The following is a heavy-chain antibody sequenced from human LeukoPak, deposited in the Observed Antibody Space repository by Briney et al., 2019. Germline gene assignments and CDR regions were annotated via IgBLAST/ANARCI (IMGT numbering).Heavy chain of an antibody. CDR1: GFTFSSYA. V-gene: IGHV3-23*01. J-gene: IGHJ4*02. CDR3: AKVGRPIFCCGFDY. D-gene: IGHD3-9*01. Sequence: GGSLRLPCAASGFTFSSYAMSWVRQAPGKGLEWVSAISGSGGSTYYADSVKGRFTISRDNSKNTLYLQMNSLRAEDTAVYYCAKVGRPIFCCGFDYWGQGTLVTVSS. CDR2: ISGSGGST.